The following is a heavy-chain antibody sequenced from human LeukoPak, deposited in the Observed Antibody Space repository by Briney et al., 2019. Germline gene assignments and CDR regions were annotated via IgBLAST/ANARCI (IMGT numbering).Heavy chain of an antibody. CDR3: ARDLDRFGQWLVKDAFDT. CDR1: GGSISSSSYY. D-gene: IGHD6-19*01. Sequence: SETLSLTRTVSGGSISSSSYYRGWIRQPPGKGLEWIGSIYYSGSTYYNPSLKSRVTISVDTSKNQFSLKLSSVNAAYTAVNYGARDLDRFGQWLVKDAFDTGGQGTMVTAS. J-gene: IGHJ3*02. V-gene: IGHV4-39*07. CDR2: IYYSGST.